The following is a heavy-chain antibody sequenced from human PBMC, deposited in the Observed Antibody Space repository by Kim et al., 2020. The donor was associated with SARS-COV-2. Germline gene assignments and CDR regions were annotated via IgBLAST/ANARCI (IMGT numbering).Heavy chain of an antibody. CDR1: GGSISSGGYY. V-gene: IGHV4-31*03. J-gene: IGHJ5*02. Sequence: SETLSLTCTVSGGSISSGGYYWSWIRQHPGKGLEWIGYIYYSGSTYYNPSLKSRVTISVDTSKNQFSLKLSSVTAADTAVYYCARGEDGSGSYYNVFDPWGQGTLVTVSS. D-gene: IGHD3-10*01. CDR2: IYYSGST. CDR3: ARGEDGSGSYYNVFDP.